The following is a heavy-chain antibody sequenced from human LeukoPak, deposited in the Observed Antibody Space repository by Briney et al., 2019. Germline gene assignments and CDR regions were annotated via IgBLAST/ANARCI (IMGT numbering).Heavy chain of an antibody. D-gene: IGHD5-18*01. Sequence: PSETLSLTCTVSGGSISSSNYYWGWIRRPPGKGLEWIGNIFYSGNTYYNPSLKSRVTISVDTSKNQFSLRLSSVTAADTAVYYCARLGGYSYGSSYYFDYWGQGTLVTVSS. CDR2: IFYSGNT. CDR1: GGSISSSNYY. CDR3: ARLGGYSYGSSYYFDY. V-gene: IGHV4-39*01. J-gene: IGHJ4*02.